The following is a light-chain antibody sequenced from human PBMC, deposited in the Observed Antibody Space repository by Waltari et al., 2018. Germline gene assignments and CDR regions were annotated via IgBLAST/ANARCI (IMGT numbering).Light chain of an antibody. CDR3: SSFSSGSTPVV. V-gene: IGLV2-14*03. J-gene: IGLJ2*01. Sequence: QSVLTQPASVSGSPGPSITISCTGTSSHVGSYNFVSWYQQHPGKAPKLIIFNVSNRPSGVSNRFSGSKSGNTASLTISGLQAEDEADFYCSSFSSGSTPVVFGGGTMLTVL. CDR1: SSHVGSYNF. CDR2: NVS.